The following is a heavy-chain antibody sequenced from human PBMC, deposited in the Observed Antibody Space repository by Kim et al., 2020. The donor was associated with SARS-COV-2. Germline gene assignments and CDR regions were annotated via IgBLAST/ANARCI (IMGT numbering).Heavy chain of an antibody. CDR3: ATRALQSAAGTIDY. D-gene: IGHD6-13*01. Sequence: GGSLRLSCAASGFTFSNYAMSWVRQAPGKGLEWVSAISGSGDSTFYADSVKGRFTISRDNSKNTLYLQMSSLRAEDTAVYYCATRALQSAAGTIDYRGQGTLVTVSS. CDR1: GFTFSNYA. J-gene: IGHJ4*02. CDR2: ISGSGDST. V-gene: IGHV3-23*01.